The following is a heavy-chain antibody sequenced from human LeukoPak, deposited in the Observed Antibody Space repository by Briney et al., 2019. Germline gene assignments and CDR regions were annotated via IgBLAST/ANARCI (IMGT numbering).Heavy chain of an antibody. CDR2: MYYSGTT. Sequence: PSETLSLTCTVSGDSVSRSNYYWGWIRQPPGKGLEWIGAMYYSGTTYYNPSLKSRVAISADTSKNQFSLKLSSVTAADTAVYYCARDFYFWVRGYYYGMDVWGQGTTVTVSS. CDR3: ARDFYFWVRGYYYGMDV. J-gene: IGHJ6*02. CDR1: GDSVSRSNYY. D-gene: IGHD3-3*01. V-gene: IGHV4-39*02.